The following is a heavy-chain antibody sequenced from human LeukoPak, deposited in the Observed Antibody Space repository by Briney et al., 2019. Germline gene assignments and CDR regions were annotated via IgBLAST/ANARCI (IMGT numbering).Heavy chain of an antibody. CDR2: ISAYNGNT. CDR1: GYTFTSYG. D-gene: IGHD3-3*01. Sequence: ASVKVSCKASGYTFTSYGISWVRQAPGQGLEWMGWISAYNGNTNYAQKLQGRVTMTTDTSTSTAYMELRSLRSDDTAVYYCARVIGITIFGVVMAGAFDIWGQGTMVTVSS. V-gene: IGHV1-18*01. CDR3: ARVIGITIFGVVMAGAFDI. J-gene: IGHJ3*02.